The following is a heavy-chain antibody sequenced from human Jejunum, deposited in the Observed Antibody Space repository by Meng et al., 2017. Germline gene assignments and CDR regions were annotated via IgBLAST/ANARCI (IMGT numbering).Heavy chain of an antibody. V-gene: IGHV4-39*07. Sequence: QVLAEAPVLVWPAETLYPTCTVTGGSATGDKNLWGWIRQPTWKGLEWFGTIAYSRTTNYYNPSLRSRVTITLDTSKNEISLKVTSVTAAETAIYYCARYRRIFGWLDPWGQGTLVTVSS. CDR1: GGSATGDKNL. CDR2: IAYSRTT. J-gene: IGHJ5*02. D-gene: IGHD3-3*01. CDR3: ARYRRIFGWLDP.